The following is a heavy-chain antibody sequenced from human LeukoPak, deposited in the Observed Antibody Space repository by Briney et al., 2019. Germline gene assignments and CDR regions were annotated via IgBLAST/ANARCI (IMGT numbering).Heavy chain of an antibody. D-gene: IGHD6-19*01. Sequence: GASVKVSCKASGYTFTSYGISWVRQAPGQGLEWMGWISAYNGNTNYAQKLQGRVTMTTDTSTSTAYMELRSLRSDDTAVYYCARDHRSQWLVLGYYYGMDVWGQGTTVTVSS. CDR2: ISAYNGNT. V-gene: IGHV1-18*01. CDR3: ARDHRSQWLVLGYYYGMDV. J-gene: IGHJ6*02. CDR1: GYTFTSYG.